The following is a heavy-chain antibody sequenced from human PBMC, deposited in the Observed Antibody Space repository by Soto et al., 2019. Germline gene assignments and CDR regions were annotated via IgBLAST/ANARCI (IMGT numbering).Heavy chain of an antibody. CDR3: AVQYSGSYYYCYGMDV. CDR2: ISAYNGNT. CDR1: GYTFTSYG. Sequence: VASVKVSCKASGYTFTSYGISWVRQAPGQGLEWMGWISAYNGNTNYAQKLQGRVTMTTDTSTSTAYMELRSLRSDDTAVYYCAVQYSGSYYYCYGMDVWGQGTTGTVSS. V-gene: IGHV1-18*01. J-gene: IGHJ6*02. D-gene: IGHD1-26*01.